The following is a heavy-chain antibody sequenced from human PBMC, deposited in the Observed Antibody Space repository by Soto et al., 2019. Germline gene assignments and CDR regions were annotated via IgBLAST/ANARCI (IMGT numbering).Heavy chain of an antibody. CDR1: GFPFNNYA. CDR2: ISSDVSNS. D-gene: IGHD2-21*01. V-gene: IGHV3-30*18. Sequence: QVQLVESGGGVVQPGTSLRLSCAASGFPFNNYAMHWVRQRPGKGLDWVAVISSDVSNSYYSDAVQGRVTVSRDRSKNTLSLQMNSLRVEDTAVYYCAKGILSATFAPYAFDVGGQGTKVTVSS. J-gene: IGHJ6*02. CDR3: AKGILSATFAPYAFDV.